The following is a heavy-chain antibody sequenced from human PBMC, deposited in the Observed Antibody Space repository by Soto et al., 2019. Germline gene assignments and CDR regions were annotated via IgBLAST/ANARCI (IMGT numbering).Heavy chain of an antibody. J-gene: IGHJ3*02. CDR3: ARRYSSAFDI. V-gene: IGHV4-59*08. CDR2: IYYSGST. Sequence: SETLSLTCTVSGGSISSYYWSWIRQPPGKGLEWIGYIYYSGSTNYNPSLKSRVTISVDTSKNQFSLKLSSVSAADTAVYYCARRYSSAFDIWGQGTMVTVSS. D-gene: IGHD6-13*01. CDR1: GGSISSYY.